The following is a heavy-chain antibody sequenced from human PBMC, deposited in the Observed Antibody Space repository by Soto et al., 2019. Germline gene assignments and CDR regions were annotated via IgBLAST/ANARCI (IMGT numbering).Heavy chain of an antibody. V-gene: IGHV4-34*01. CDR2: INHSGST. J-gene: IGHJ3*01. CDR3: ARNRAFEV. Sequence: HVQLQQWGAGLLKPSETLSLTCSVYGGSFSGYSWSWIRQPPGKGLEWIGEINHSGSTSYNSSLRSRVSISGDMSKNQFSLTLSSVTAAATAVYYCARNRAFEVWGQGTVVTVSS. CDR1: GGSFSGYS.